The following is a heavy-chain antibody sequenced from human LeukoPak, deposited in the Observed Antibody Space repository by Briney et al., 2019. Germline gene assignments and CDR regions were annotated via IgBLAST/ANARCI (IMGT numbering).Heavy chain of an antibody. CDR2: IIPILGIA. CDR3: ARGGGWFDP. J-gene: IGHJ5*02. V-gene: IGHV1-69*04. Sequence: ASVKVSCKASGGTFSSYAISWVRQAPGQGLEWMGRIIPILGIANYAQKFRGRVTITADKSTSTAYMELSSLRSEDTAVYYCARGGGWFDPWGQGTLVTVSS. CDR1: GGTFSSYA. D-gene: IGHD2-15*01.